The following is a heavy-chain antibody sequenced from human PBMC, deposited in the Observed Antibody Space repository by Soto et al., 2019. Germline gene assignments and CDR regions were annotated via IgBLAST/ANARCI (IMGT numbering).Heavy chain of an antibody. CDR1: GFTFSGYS. CDR3: ARDPGYCSSTSCSYAFDI. D-gene: IGHD2-2*01. Sequence: GGSLRLSCAASGFTFSGYSMNWVRQAPGKGLEWVSYISSSSSTIYYADSVKGRFTISRDNAKNSLYLQMNSLRAEDTAVYYCARDPGYCSSTSCSYAFDIWGQGTMVTVSS. J-gene: IGHJ3*02. CDR2: ISSSSSTI. V-gene: IGHV3-48*01.